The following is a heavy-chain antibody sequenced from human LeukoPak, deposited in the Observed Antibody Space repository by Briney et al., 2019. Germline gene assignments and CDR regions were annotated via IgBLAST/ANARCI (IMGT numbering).Heavy chain of an antibody. Sequence: GASVKVSCKASGYTFTSYGISWVRQAPGQGLEWMGWISAYNGNTNYAQKLQGRVTMTTDTSTSTAYMELRSLRSDDTAVYYCARRYGGPQTHYYYYGMDVWGQGTTVTVSS. CDR1: GYTFTSYG. CDR3: ARRYGGPQTHYYYYGMDV. D-gene: IGHD1-26*01. CDR2: ISAYNGNT. V-gene: IGHV1-18*01. J-gene: IGHJ6*02.